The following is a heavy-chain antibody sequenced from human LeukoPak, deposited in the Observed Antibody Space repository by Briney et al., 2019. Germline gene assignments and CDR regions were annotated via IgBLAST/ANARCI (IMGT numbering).Heavy chain of an antibody. CDR3: ARDHNYGYGAFDI. V-gene: IGHV3-21*01. D-gene: IGHD5-18*01. CDR2: ISSSSSYI. J-gene: IGHJ3*02. CDR1: GFTFSIYS. Sequence: GGSLRLSCAAPGFTFSIYSMNWVRQAPGKGLEWVSSISSSSSYIYYASSVKGRFTISRDNAKNSLYLQMNSLRAEDTAVYYCARDHNYGYGAFDIWGQGTMVTVSS.